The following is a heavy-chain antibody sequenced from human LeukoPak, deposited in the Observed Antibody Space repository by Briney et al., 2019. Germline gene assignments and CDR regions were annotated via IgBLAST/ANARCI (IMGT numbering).Heavy chain of an antibody. CDR2: ISYDGSNK. Sequence: GRSLRLSCAASGFTFSSYAMHWVRQAPGKGLEWVAVISYDGSNKYYADSVKGRFTISRDNSKNTLYLQMNSLRAEDTAVYYCARGFRGLQQLVPPDYWGQGTLVTVSS. D-gene: IGHD6-13*01. CDR1: GFTFSSYA. J-gene: IGHJ4*02. V-gene: IGHV3-30*01. CDR3: ARGFRGLQQLVPPDY.